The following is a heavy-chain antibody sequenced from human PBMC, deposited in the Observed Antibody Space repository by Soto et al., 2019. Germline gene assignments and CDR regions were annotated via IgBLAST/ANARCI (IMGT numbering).Heavy chain of an antibody. J-gene: IGHJ5*02. CDR1: GGTFSSYA. CDR2: IIPIFGTA. CDR3: ARLYCSGGSCYFQGFDP. V-gene: IGHV1-69*13. D-gene: IGHD2-15*01. Sequence: GASVKVSCKASGGTFSSYAISWVRQAPGQGLEWMGGIIPIFGTANYAQKFQGRVTITADESTSTAYMELSSLRSEDTAVYYCARLYCSGGSCYFQGFDPWGQGTLVTVSS.